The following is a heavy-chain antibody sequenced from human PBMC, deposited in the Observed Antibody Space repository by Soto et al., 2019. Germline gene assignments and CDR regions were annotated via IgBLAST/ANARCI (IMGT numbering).Heavy chain of an antibody. J-gene: IGHJ6*02. CDR1: GYSFTSYW. D-gene: IGHD4-17*01. CDR3: ARCGPGVTTWNYYYGMDV. V-gene: IGHV5-51*01. Sequence: GESLKISCKGSGYSFTSYWIGWVRQMPGKGLEWMGIIYPGDSDTRYSPSFQGQVTISADKSISTAYLQWSSLKASDTAMYYCARCGPGVTTWNYYYGMDVWGQGTTVTVSS. CDR2: IYPGDSDT.